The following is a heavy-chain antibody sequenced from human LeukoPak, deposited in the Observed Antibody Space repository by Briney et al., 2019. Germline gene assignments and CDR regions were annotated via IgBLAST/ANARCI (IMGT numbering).Heavy chain of an antibody. CDR1: GFAVSSNF. CDR3: ARERLELPSYYYGMDV. Sequence: AGGSLRLSCAASGFAVSSNFMSWVRQAPGKGLEWVSLIYSGGSTYYADSVKGRFTISRDISKNTLYLQMNSLRAEDAAVYYCARERLELPSYYYGMDVWGQGTTVTVSS. CDR2: IYSGGST. V-gene: IGHV3-66*01. D-gene: IGHD1-7*01. J-gene: IGHJ6*02.